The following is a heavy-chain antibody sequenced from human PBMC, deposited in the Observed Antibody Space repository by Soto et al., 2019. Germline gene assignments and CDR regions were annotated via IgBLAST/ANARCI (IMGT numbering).Heavy chain of an antibody. D-gene: IGHD5-12*01. CDR3: ARRIVATETFDY. J-gene: IGHJ4*02. Sequence: LSLTCTVAGGSVIRYNWSWFRQPPGRGLECIVFIYYAGSTKYNPSLNCRVTISVDTSKNQFSLTVTSVTAADTAVYYRARRIVATETFDYWGQGTLVTVSS. CDR2: IYYAGST. V-gene: IGHV4-59*08. CDR1: GGSVIRYN.